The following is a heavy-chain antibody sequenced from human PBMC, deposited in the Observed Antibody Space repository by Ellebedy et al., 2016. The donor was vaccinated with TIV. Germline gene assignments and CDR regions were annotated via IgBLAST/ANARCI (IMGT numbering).Heavy chain of an antibody. CDR1: GYTFTGYY. CDR2: INPNSGGT. Sequence: AASVKVSCKASGYTFTGYYMHWLRQAPGQGLEWMGWINPNSGGTNYAQKFQGWITITRDTSISTDYMELSRLRSDDTAVYYSTRGYPVTMIVVVDNWFDPWGQGTLVTVSS. CDR3: TRGYPVTMIVVVDNWFDP. D-gene: IGHD3-22*01. J-gene: IGHJ5*02. V-gene: IGHV1-2*04.